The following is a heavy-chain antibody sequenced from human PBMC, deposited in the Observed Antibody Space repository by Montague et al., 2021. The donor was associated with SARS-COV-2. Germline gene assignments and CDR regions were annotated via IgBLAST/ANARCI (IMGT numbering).Heavy chain of an antibody. CDR3: ACVRVYGYGSYYYPFLLGGY. D-gene: IGHD3-10*01. J-gene: IGHJ1*01. Sequence: SETLSLTCTVSGGSISSSSYYWGCIRQPPGKGLDWIVRIYYSGSTYYNPSLKIQVPISVDTSKNQFSLKLSSVTATDTAVYDCACVRVYGYGSYYYPFLLGGYWGQGTLVTVSS. CDR1: GGSISSSSYY. V-gene: IGHV4-39*01. CDR2: IYYSGST.